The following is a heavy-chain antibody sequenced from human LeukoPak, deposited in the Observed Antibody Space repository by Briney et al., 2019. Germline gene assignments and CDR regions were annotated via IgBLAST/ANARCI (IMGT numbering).Heavy chain of an antibody. V-gene: IGHV3-21*01. Sequence: GGSLRLSCAASRFIFSSYSMNWVRQAPGKGLEWVSFIDSTSTYIHYADSVKGRFTISRDNAKNSLYLQMNSLRADDTAVYFCAEGSGGPGYWGQGTLVTVSS. J-gene: IGHJ4*02. D-gene: IGHD6-25*01. CDR1: RFIFSSYS. CDR2: IDSTSTYI. CDR3: AEGSGGPGY.